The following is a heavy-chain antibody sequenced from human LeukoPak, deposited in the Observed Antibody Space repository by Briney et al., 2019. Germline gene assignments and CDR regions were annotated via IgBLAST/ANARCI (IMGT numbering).Heavy chain of an antibody. V-gene: IGHV1-2*02. CDR2: FNPHKGYT. D-gene: IGHD3-16*02. J-gene: IGHJ4*02. CDR3: VREGNDLLSKNFGC. CDR1: GLAFTSDYY. Sequence: GASVKGSCNASGLAFTSDYYVHWVRQAPGQGLEWMGDFNPHKGYTSSPQQFQGRIPMTTDASISAVYMELSTLISDDPAIYSCVREGNDLLSKNFGCWGQGTLVTVSS.